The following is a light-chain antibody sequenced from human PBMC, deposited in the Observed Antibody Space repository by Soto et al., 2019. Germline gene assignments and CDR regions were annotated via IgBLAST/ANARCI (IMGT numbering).Light chain of an antibody. CDR3: HQFNNYPLT. V-gene: IGKV1D-13*01. J-gene: IGKJ4*01. CDR2: DVS. Sequence: AIQLTQSPSSLSASVGDRVIITCRASQGISSALAWYQQKPGKPPKLLIYDVSRLESGVPSRFSGSESGTDFSLTISSLQPEDFATYYCHQFNNYPLTFGGGTKVEIK. CDR1: QGISSA.